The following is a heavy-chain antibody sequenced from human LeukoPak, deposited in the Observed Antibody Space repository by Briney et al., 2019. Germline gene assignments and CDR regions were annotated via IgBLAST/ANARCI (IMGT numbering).Heavy chain of an antibody. D-gene: IGHD6-6*01. V-gene: IGHV3-30-3*01. Sequence: GGSLRLSCAASGFTFSSYAMHWVRQAPGKGVEWVAVISYDGSNKYYADSVKGRFTISRDNAKNSLYLQMNSLRAEDTAVYYCARDLDIAAHPFDYWGQGTLVTVSS. CDR3: ARDLDIAAHPFDY. J-gene: IGHJ4*02. CDR2: ISYDGSNK. CDR1: GFTFSSYA.